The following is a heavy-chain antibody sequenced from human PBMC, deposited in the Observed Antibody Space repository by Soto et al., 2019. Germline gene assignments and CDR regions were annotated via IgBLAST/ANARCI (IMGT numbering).Heavy chain of an antibody. CDR1: GGSISSGGYY. CDR3: ARGGITMVRGEFDY. D-gene: IGHD3-10*01. Sequence: SETLSLTCTVSGGSISSGGYYWSWIRQHPGKGLEWIGYIYYSGSTYYNPSLKSRVTISVDTSKNQFSLKLSSVTAADTAVYYCARGGITMVRGEFDYWGQGTLVTVSS. J-gene: IGHJ4*02. V-gene: IGHV4-31*03. CDR2: IYYSGST.